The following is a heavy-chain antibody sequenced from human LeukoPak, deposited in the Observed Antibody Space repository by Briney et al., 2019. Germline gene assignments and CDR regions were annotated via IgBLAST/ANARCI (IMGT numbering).Heavy chain of an antibody. Sequence: GGSLRLSCAASGFTFSTYSMNWVRQAPGKGLEWVSYIGGSSSTIYYADSVRGRFTISRDNAKNSLYLQMNSLRAEDTAVYYCSRDTTGHDDYWGQGTLVTVSS. J-gene: IGHJ4*02. CDR3: SRDTTGHDDY. CDR1: GFTFSTYS. D-gene: IGHD1-14*01. CDR2: IGGSSSTI. V-gene: IGHV3-48*04.